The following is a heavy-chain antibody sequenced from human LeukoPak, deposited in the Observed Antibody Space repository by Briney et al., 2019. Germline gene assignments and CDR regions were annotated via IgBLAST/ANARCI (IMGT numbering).Heavy chain of an antibody. CDR3: AMGAYCGGDCSGGFDY. J-gene: IGHJ4*02. CDR2: IIPIFGTA. V-gene: IGHV1-69*05. D-gene: IGHD2-21*02. Sequence: SVKVSCKASGGTFSSYAISWVRQAPGQGLEWMGRIIPIFGTANYAQKFQGRVTITTDESTSTAYMELSSLRSEDTAVYYCAMGAYCGGDCSGGFDYWGQGTLVTVSP. CDR1: GGTFSSYA.